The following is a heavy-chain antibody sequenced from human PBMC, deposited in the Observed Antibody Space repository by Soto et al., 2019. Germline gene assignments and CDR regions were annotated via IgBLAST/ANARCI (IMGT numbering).Heavy chain of an antibody. CDR2: ISGNGGT. CDR1: GFTFSIYA. D-gene: IGHD3-22*01. CDR3: AKDAPGSGWLSDY. V-gene: IGHV3-23*01. J-gene: IGHJ4*02. Sequence: GGSLRLSCAASGFTFSIYAMSWVRQVPGKGLEWVSTISGNGGTSYADFVRGRFTISRDNSKNTLYLQMNSLRVDDTAIYYCAKDAPGSGWLSDYWGQGTLVTVSS.